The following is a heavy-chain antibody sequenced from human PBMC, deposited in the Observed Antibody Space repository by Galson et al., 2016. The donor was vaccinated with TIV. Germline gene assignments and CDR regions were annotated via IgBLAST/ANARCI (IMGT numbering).Heavy chain of an antibody. Sequence: SLRLSCAASGFTFSGYVMSWVRQAPGKGLEWVSTVSLSGGTTYYADSVKGRFTISRDNARYTLYLQVNSLRAEDTAIYYCAKPGKSGDYSWDAFDIWGQGTLVIVSS. CDR1: GFTFSGYV. D-gene: IGHD1-26*01. J-gene: IGHJ3*02. V-gene: IGHV3-23*01. CDR3: AKPGKSGDYSWDAFDI. CDR2: VSLSGGTT.